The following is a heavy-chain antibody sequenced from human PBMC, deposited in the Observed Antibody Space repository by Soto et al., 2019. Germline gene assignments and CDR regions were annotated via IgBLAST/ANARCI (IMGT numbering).Heavy chain of an antibody. J-gene: IGHJ2*01. CDR1: GFTFSSCG. Sequence: QVQLVESGGGVVQPGTSLRLSCAASGFTFSSCGMHWVRQAPGKGLEWVAVLSYDGTNGYYADSVKGRFTISRDNSENTLYLQMNSLTTEDTAVYYCANEVGAAVTTFTNWYFDLWGRGTLVTVSS. CDR3: ANEVGAAVTTFTNWYFDL. D-gene: IGHD4-17*01. CDR2: LSYDGTNG. V-gene: IGHV3-30*18.